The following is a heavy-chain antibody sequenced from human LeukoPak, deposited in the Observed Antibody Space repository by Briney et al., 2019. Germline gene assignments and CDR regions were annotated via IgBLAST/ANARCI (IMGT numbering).Heavy chain of an antibody. Sequence: SETVSLTCTVSGGSISSGGYYWSWIRQHPGKGLEWIGYIYYSGSTYYNPSLKSRVTISVDTSKNQFSLKLSSVTAADTAVYYCARAPVLRYFDWSTSAWYFDLWGRGTLVTVSS. CDR1: GGSISSGGYY. J-gene: IGHJ2*01. CDR2: IYYSGST. D-gene: IGHD3-9*01. V-gene: IGHV4-31*03. CDR3: ARAPVLRYFDWSTSAWYFDL.